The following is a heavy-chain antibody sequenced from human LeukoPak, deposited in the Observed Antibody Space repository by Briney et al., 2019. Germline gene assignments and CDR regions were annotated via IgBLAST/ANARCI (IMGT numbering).Heavy chain of an antibody. V-gene: IGHV3-21*01. CDR2: ITSSSSSI. CDR1: GFSFTNFC. D-gene: IGHD3-9*01. J-gene: IGHJ4*02. CDR3: ARGDLLTGSSVDY. Sequence: PGGSLRLSCAASGFSFTNFCMNWFRQAPGKGLEWVSSITSSSSSIYYAGSLKGRFTISRDNAKNSLSLQMNSLSAEDSAVYYCARGDLLTGSSVDYWGQGTQVTVSS.